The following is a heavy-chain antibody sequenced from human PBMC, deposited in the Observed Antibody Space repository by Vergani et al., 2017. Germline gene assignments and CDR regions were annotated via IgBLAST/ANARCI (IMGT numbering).Heavy chain of an antibody. CDR2: IYYRGST. CDR1: GGSISSYN. Sequence: QVQLQESGPGLVKPPGTLSLTCAVSGGSISSYNWSCIRQPPGKGLEWIGYIYYRGSTNYNPSLKSRGTISVDTSKNQFSLKLSSVTAADTAVYYGARLGGFWSGYSIDYWGQGTLVTVSS. J-gene: IGHJ4*02. V-gene: IGHV4-59*01. D-gene: IGHD3-3*01. CDR3: ARLGGFWSGYSIDY.